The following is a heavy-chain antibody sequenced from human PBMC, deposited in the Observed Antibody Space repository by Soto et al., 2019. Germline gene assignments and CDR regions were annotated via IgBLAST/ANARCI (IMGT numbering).Heavy chain of an antibody. CDR3: ARGSNTAFDP. Sequence: PGGSLRLSCAASGCNFSPYWVHWVRQTPGKGLVWVSRINAEGNTIYADSVKGRFTISRDNAKNMLYLQMTSLRAEDTAVYFCARGSNTAFDPWGQGTLVTVSS. CDR2: INAEGNT. D-gene: IGHD2-21*02. CDR1: GCNFSPYW. J-gene: IGHJ5*02. V-gene: IGHV3-74*01.